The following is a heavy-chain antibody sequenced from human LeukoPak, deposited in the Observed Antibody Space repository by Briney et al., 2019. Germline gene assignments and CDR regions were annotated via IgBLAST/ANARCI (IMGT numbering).Heavy chain of an antibody. V-gene: IGHV5-51*01. J-gene: IGHJ4*02. CDR2: IYPGDSDT. D-gene: IGHD5-12*01. CDR1: GYSFACYW. CDR3: ASLVNGGYRYFDY. Sequence: GESLKISSKDFGYSFACYWIGWVRQMPGKGLEWMGIIYPGDSDTRYSPSFQGQVTISADKSISTAYLQWSSLKASDTAMYYCASLVNGGYRYFDYWGQGTLVTVSS.